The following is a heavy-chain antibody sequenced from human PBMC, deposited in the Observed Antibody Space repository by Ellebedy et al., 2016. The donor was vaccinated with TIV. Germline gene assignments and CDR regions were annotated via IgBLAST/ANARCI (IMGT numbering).Heavy chain of an antibody. CDR1: GGSISSSSYY. Sequence: SETLSLTXTVSGGSISSSSYYWGWIRQPPGKGLEWIGSIYYSGSTYYNPSLKSRVTISVDTSKNQFSLKLSSVTAADTAVYYCARHQLERAVAGFDYWGQGTLVTVSS. V-gene: IGHV4-39*01. D-gene: IGHD6-19*01. CDR2: IYYSGST. CDR3: ARHQLERAVAGFDY. J-gene: IGHJ4*02.